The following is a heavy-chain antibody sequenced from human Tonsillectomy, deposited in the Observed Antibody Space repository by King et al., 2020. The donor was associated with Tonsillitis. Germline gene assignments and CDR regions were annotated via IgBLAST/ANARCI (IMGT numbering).Heavy chain of an antibody. Sequence: VQLVESGGRVVQPGRSLRLSCATSGFNFSSYALHWVRQAPGKGLEWVAIISYDGEIKYYADSVKGRFNISRDNTKNRLYLQMNSLRGDDAGVYYCAKTPQGGEIVPDYFDYWGQGTQVSVSS. CDR2: ISYDGEIK. CDR1: GFNFSSYA. V-gene: IGHV3-33*03. CDR3: AKTPQGGEIVPDYFDY. D-gene: IGHD3-22*01. J-gene: IGHJ4*02.